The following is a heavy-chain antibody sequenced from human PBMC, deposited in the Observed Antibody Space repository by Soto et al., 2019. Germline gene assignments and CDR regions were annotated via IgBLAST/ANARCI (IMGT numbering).Heavy chain of an antibody. CDR3: AKTRSSLKRPCYGMDV. CDR2: IVVGSGNT. Sequence: SVKVSCKASGFTFTSSAVQWVRQARGQRLEWIGWIVVGSGNTNYAQKFQERVTITRDMSTSTAYMELSSLRAEDTAVYYCAKTRSSLKRPCYGMDVWGQGTTVTVSS. D-gene: IGHD6-6*01. J-gene: IGHJ6*02. CDR1: GFTFTSSA. V-gene: IGHV1-58*01.